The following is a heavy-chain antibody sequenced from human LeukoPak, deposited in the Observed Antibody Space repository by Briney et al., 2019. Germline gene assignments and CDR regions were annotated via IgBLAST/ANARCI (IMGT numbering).Heavy chain of an antibody. Sequence: SETLSLTCAVYGGSFSGYYWSWIRQPPGKGLEWIGEINHSGSTNYNPSLKSRVTISVDTSKNQFSLKLSSVTAADTAVYYCARARVSKGSNWFDPWGQGTLVTVSS. CDR3: ARARVSKGSNWFDP. CDR2: INHSGST. CDR1: GGSFSGYY. V-gene: IGHV4-34*01. D-gene: IGHD6-6*01. J-gene: IGHJ5*02.